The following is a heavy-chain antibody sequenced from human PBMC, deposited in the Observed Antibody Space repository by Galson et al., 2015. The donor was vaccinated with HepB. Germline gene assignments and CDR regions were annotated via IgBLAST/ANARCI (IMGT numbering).Heavy chain of an antibody. Sequence: SVKVSCKASGYTFSSYSIAWVRQAPGQGLEWMGWISAYDSSTTYAQKLQGRVTMTTETSTATAYMELRSLRSDDTAVYYCARGAHVAVVTATLNNWFDPWGQGTLVTVSS. CDR3: ARGAHVAVVTATLNNWFDP. CDR1: GYTFSSYS. D-gene: IGHD2-15*01. J-gene: IGHJ5*02. V-gene: IGHV1-18*01. CDR2: ISAYDSST.